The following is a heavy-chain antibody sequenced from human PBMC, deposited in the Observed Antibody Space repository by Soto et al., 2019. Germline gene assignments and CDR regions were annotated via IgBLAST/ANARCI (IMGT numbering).Heavy chain of an antibody. J-gene: IGHJ6*02. V-gene: IGHV3-23*01. D-gene: IGHD6-13*01. Sequence: GGSLRLSCAASGFTFSSYAMSWVRQAPGKGLEWVSAISGSGGSTYYADSVKGLFTISRDNSKNTLYLQMNSLRAEDTAVYYCAKASIAAAGYPDYYYGMDVWGQGTTVTVSS. CDR2: ISGSGGST. CDR3: AKASIAAAGYPDYYYGMDV. CDR1: GFTFSSYA.